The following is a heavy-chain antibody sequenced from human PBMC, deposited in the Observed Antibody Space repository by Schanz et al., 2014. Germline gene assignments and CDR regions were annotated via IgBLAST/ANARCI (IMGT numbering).Heavy chain of an antibody. V-gene: IGHV3-74*01. Sequence: EVKLVESGGGLVQPGGSLRLSCAASGSTFSAYWMHWVRQVPGKGLVWIARINTDETTTKYADSVRGRFTISRDNSKNMVYLQMNSLTAEDTAVYYCAKYGTGKGVSFEYWGQGTLVTVSS. CDR2: INTDETTT. D-gene: IGHD1-26*01. J-gene: IGHJ4*02. CDR3: AKYGTGKGVSFEY. CDR1: GSTFSAYW.